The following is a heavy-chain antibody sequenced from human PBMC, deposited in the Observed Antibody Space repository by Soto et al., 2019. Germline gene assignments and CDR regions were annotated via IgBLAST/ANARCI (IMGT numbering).Heavy chain of an antibody. CDR2: ISGSGGST. D-gene: IGHD3-10*02. V-gene: IGHV3-23*01. J-gene: IGHJ4*02. CDR3: AKAHVRVYYYFDY. CDR1: GLTFSSYA. Sequence: EVQLLESGGGLVQPGGSLRLSCAASGLTFSSYAMSWVRQAPGKGLEWVSAISGSGGSTYYADSVKGRFTISRDNSKNTLYLQMNSLRAEDTAVYYCAKAHVRVYYYFDYWGQGTLVTVSS.